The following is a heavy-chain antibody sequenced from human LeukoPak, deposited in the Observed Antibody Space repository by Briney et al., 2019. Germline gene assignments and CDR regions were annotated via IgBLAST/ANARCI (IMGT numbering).Heavy chain of an antibody. J-gene: IGHJ5*02. CDR3: ARVRLQLLAAQYNWFDP. CDR1: GYTLTELS. Sequence: ASVKVSCKVSGYTLTELSMHWVRQAPGKGLEWMGGFDPEDGETIYAQKFQGRVTMTTDTSTSTAYMELRSLRSDDTAVYYCARVRLQLLAAQYNWFDPWGQGILVTVSS. V-gene: IGHV1-24*01. CDR2: FDPEDGET. D-gene: IGHD5-24*01.